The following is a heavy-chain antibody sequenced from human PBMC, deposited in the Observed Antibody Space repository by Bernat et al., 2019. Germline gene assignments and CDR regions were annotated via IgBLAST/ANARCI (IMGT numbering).Heavy chain of an antibody. Sequence: EVQLVESGGGLVQPGGSLRLSCAASGFTFSSYWMHWVRQAPGKGLVWVSRIYTDGSNTDYADSVKGRFTISRDNAKNTLYLQMNNLRVEDMAVYYCARVRYCRSGSCSSDFDYWGQGTLVTVSS. D-gene: IGHD2-15*01. J-gene: IGHJ4*02. CDR2: IYTDGSNT. CDR1: GFTFSSYW. CDR3: ARVRYCRSGSCSSDFDY. V-gene: IGHV3-74*01.